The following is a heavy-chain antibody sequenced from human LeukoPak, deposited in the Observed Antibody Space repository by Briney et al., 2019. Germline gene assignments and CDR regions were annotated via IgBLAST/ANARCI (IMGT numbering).Heavy chain of an antibody. CDR2: VKQDGNEK. Sequence: PSETLSLTCTVSGGSTSSTIYYWGWVRQAPGKGLEWVASVKQDGNEKYYVDSVKGRFTISRDNAKNSLFLQMSSLRAEDTAVYYCARDTDSRNWNGLFDHWGQGTLVTVSS. V-gene: IGHV3-7*01. CDR1: GGSTSSTI. D-gene: IGHD6-13*01. J-gene: IGHJ4*02. CDR3: ARDTDSRNWNGLFDH.